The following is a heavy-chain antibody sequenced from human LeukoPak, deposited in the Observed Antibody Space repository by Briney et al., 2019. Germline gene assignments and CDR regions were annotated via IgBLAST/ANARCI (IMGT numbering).Heavy chain of an antibody. V-gene: IGHV3-15*01. CDR1: GFTFSSIW. CDR2: IQTKTDGGTT. CDR3: STVTRTVTAYS. D-gene: IGHD3-10*01. J-gene: IGHJ5*01. Sequence: GGSLRLSCAASGFTFSSIWMGWVRQAPGKGLEWVGRIQTKTDGGTTDYAAPVKGRFSISRDDSKNTLYLQMKSLKTEDTAVYYCSTVTRTVTAYSGGEGTLVTVSP.